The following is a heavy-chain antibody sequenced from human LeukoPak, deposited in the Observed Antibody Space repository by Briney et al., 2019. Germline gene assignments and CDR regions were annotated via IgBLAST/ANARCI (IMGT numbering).Heavy chain of an antibody. CDR3: AREGGIAAALGAFDI. D-gene: IGHD6-13*01. J-gene: IGHJ3*02. V-gene: IGHV3-21*01. Sequence: GGSLRLSCAASGFTFSSYSMNWVRQAPGKGLEWVSSISSSSSYIYYADSVKGRFTISRDNAKNSLYLQMNSLRAEDTAVYYCAREGGIAAALGAFDIWGQGTMVTVSS. CDR1: GFTFSSYS. CDR2: ISSSSSYI.